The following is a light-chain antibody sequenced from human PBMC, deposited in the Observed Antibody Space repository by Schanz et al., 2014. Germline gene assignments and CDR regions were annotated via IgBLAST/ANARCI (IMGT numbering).Light chain of an antibody. CDR2: DVS. V-gene: IGLV2-14*03. CDR3: SLYAGSTTLG. J-gene: IGLJ3*02. Sequence: QSALTQPASVSGSPGQSITISCTGTSSDVGGYNYVSWYQHHPGKAPKLMIYDVSNRPSGVSNRFSGSKSGNTASLTISGLQAEDEADYYCSLYAGSTTLGFGGGTKLTVL. CDR1: SSDVGGYNY.